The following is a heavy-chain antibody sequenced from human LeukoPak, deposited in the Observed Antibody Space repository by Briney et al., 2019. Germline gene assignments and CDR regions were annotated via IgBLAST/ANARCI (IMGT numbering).Heavy chain of an antibody. Sequence: GESLKISCKGSGYSFTSYWIGWVRQMTGKGLEWMGIIYPGYSDTRYSPSFQGQVNISADKSISTAYLQWSSLKASDTAMYYCARFFGYCGGDCYGDVWGKGTTVTVSS. J-gene: IGHJ6*04. CDR2: IYPGYSDT. CDR1: GYSFTSYW. D-gene: IGHD2-21*02. V-gene: IGHV5-51*01. CDR3: ARFFGYCGGDCYGDV.